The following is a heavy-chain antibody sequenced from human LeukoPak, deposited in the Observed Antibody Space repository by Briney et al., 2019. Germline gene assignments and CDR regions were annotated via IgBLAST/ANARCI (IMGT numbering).Heavy chain of an antibody. Sequence: SQILSLTCAISGDSVSSNSAAWNWIRQSPSRGLEWLGRTYYRSKWYNDYAVSVKSRITINPDTSKNQFSLQLNSVTPEDTAVYYCARGSDYGDPAGFDYWGQGTLVTVSS. D-gene: IGHD4-17*01. CDR2: TYYRSKWYN. J-gene: IGHJ4*02. CDR3: ARGSDYGDPAGFDY. CDR1: GDSVSSNSAA. V-gene: IGHV6-1*01.